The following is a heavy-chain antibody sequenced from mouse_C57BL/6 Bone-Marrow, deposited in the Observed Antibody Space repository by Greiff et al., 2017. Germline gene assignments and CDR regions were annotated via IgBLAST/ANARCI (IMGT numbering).Heavy chain of an antibody. CDR3: AREDYGSSPFAY. CDR1: GFTFSDYG. CDR2: ISSGSSTI. D-gene: IGHD1-1*01. V-gene: IGHV5-17*01. J-gene: IGHJ3*01. Sequence: EVKLVESGGGLVKPGGSLKLSCAASGFTFSDYGMHWVRQAPEKGLEWVAYISSGSSTIYYADTVQGRFTISRDNAKNTLFLQMTSLRSEDTAMYYCAREDYGSSPFAYWGQGTLVTVSA.